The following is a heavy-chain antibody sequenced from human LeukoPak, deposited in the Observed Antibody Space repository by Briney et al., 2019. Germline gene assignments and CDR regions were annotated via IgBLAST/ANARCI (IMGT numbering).Heavy chain of an antibody. CDR3: ARAQYCNGGSCSFDS. D-gene: IGHD2-15*01. CDR2: LNPSGDRT. J-gene: IGHJ4*02. V-gene: IGHV3-23*01. Sequence: GGSLRLSCVGSGFSFSSHGMNWVRQAPGKGLEWVSGLNPSGDRTYYIESVRGRFTISRDNSKDTVYLQMNSLRAEDTAVYYCARAQYCNGGSCSFDSWGQGTLVTVSS. CDR1: GFSFSSHG.